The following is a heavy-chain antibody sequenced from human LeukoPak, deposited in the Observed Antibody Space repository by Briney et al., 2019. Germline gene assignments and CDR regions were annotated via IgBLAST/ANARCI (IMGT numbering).Heavy chain of an antibody. D-gene: IGHD6-6*01. CDR3: ARVRSAARPDGDYFDY. J-gene: IGHJ4*02. Sequence: KPSETLSLTCTVSGGSISSYYWSWIRQPAGKGLEWIGRIYTSGSTNYNPSLKSRVTMSVDTSKNQFSLRLSSVTAADTAVYYCARVRSAARPDGDYFDYWGQGTLVTDSS. V-gene: IGHV4-4*07. CDR2: IYTSGST. CDR1: GGSISSYY.